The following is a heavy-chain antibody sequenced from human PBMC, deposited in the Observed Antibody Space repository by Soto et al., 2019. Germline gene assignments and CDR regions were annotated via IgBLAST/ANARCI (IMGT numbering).Heavy chain of an antibody. CDR2: ISPNSGAT. V-gene: IGHV1-2*02. Sequence: ASVKVSCKASGDKFTDYYMHWVRQAPGQGLEYMGWISPNSGATESPQNFQGRVTLTSGMSITTAYMELSSLRSDEAAIYYCARGSSASGSKLPNHXWGQGTLVTVSX. CDR3: ARGSSASGSKLPNHX. D-gene: IGHD3-10*01. J-gene: IGHJ5*02. CDR1: GDKFTDYY.